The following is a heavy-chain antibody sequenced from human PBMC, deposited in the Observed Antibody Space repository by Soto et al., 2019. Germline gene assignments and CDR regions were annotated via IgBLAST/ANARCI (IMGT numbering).Heavy chain of an antibody. Sequence: GGSLRLSCAASGFTFSSYGMHWVRQAPGKGLEWVAVIWYDGSNKYYADSVKGRFTISRDNSKNTLYLQMNSLRAEDTAVYYCARDRGDSSSSSDFLVYYYYGMDVWGQGTTVTVSS. V-gene: IGHV3-33*01. CDR3: ARDRGDSSSSSDFLVYYYYGMDV. D-gene: IGHD6-6*01. CDR1: GFTFSSYG. CDR2: IWYDGSNK. J-gene: IGHJ6*02.